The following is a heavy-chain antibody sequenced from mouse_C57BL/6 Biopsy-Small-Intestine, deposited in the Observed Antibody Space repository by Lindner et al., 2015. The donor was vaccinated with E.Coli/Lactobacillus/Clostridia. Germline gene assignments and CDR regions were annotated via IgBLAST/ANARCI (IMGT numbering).Heavy chain of an antibody. CDR3: ARERGGLFDY. J-gene: IGHJ4*01. Sequence: SVKVSCKASGYTFTSEVIHWVRQAPGQRLEWMGWINAGNGNTYDSQKFRGRVTITGDTSASTAYMELSSLRSEDTALYFCARERGGLFDYWGQGTLVTVSS. CDR2: INAGNGNT. V-gene: IGHV1-84*02. CDR1: GYTFTSEV.